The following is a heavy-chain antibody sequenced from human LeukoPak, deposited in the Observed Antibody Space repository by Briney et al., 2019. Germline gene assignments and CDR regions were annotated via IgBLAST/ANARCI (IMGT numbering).Heavy chain of an antibody. Sequence: GGSLRLSCAASGFSFSNHGMHWVRQAPGKRLEWVAVIWDDGNDKRYANSVNGRFTISRDNSENTLYLQMNGLTAEDTAMYYCARDSYQDYYGRFDPWGQGTLVIVSS. V-gene: IGHV3-33*01. CDR2: IWDDGNDK. CDR1: GFSFSNHG. J-gene: IGHJ5*02. D-gene: IGHD3-10*01. CDR3: ARDSYQDYYGRFDP.